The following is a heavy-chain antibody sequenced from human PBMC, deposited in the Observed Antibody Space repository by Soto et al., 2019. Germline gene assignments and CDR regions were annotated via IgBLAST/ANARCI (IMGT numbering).Heavy chain of an antibody. CDR3: ARGRVITPRYDY. D-gene: IGHD2-21*01. CDR1: GYTFTSYD. J-gene: IGHJ4*02. Sequence: QVQLVQSGAEVKKPGASVKVSCKASGYTFTSYDINWVRQAPGQGLEWMGGIIPIFGTANYAQKFQGRVTITADESTSTAYMELSSLRSEDTAVYYCARGRVITPRYDYWGQGTLVTVSS. V-gene: IGHV1-69*01. CDR2: IIPIFGTA.